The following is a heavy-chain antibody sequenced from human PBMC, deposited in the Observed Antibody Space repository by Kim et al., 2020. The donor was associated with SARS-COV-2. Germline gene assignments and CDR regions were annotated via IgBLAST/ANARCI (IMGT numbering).Heavy chain of an antibody. D-gene: IGHD3-10*01. J-gene: IGHJ4*02. Sequence: NPTYAQCFTGRFVFSLDTSVSTAYLQISSLKAEDTAVYYCARDRGRFPSYWGQGTLVTVSS. CDR3: ARDRGRFPSY. V-gene: IGHV7-4-1*02. CDR2: NP.